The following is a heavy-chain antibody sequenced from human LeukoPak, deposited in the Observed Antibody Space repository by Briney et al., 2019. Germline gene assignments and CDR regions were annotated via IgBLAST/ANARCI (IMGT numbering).Heavy chain of an antibody. Sequence: PGGSLRLSCAASGFTFSGSAMHWVRQASGKGLEWVGRIRGKANSYATAYAASVKGRFTISRDDSKNTAYLQMNSLKTEDTAVYYCTRLRSTSPVDYWGQGTLVTVSS. V-gene: IGHV3-73*01. D-gene: IGHD2-2*01. CDR1: GFTFSGSA. CDR2: IRGKANSYAT. CDR3: TRLRSTSPVDY. J-gene: IGHJ4*02.